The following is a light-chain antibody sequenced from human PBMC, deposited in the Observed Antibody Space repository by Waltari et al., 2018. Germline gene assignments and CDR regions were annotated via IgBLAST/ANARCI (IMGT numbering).Light chain of an antibody. CDR3: GTWDDSLNGRWV. CDR1: ASHIGDYV. J-gene: IGLJ3*02. CDR2: RND. Sequence: QSVLTQPPSASGTPGQRVIISCSGTASHIGDYVVDWYQQLPGNAPKLFIYRNDLRPSGVPDRFSGSKSGTSASLVISGLQSEDEADYYCGTWDDSLNGRWVFGGGTKVTV. V-gene: IGLV1-44*01.